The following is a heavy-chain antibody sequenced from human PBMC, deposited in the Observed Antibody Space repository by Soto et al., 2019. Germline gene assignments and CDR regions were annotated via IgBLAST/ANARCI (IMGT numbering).Heavy chain of an antibody. CDR2: IYYSGST. CDR1: GGSISSGDFY. CDR3: ASSDDFSDSFDY. Sequence: PSETLSLTCTVSGGSISSGDFYWSWIRQPPGKGLELIGNIYYSGSTYYNPSLSSRAIMSVDTSQNQFSLKLSSLTAADTAVYFCASSDDFSDSFDYWGQGALVTVSS. V-gene: IGHV4-30-4*01. J-gene: IGHJ4*02. D-gene: IGHD4-17*01.